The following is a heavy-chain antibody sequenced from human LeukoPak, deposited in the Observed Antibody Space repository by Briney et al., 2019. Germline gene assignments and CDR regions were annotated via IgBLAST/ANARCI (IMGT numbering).Heavy chain of an antibody. D-gene: IGHD5-18*01. CDR3: AKDGYSSWYGMDV. CDR2: ISYDGSNK. J-gene: IGHJ6*02. V-gene: IGHV3-30*18. Sequence: GGSLRLSCAASGFTFSSYGMHLVRQAPGKGLEWVAVISYDGSNKYYADSVKGRFTISRDNSKNTLYLQMNSLRAEDTAVYYCAKDGYSSWYGMDVWGQGTTVTVSS. CDR1: GFTFSSYG.